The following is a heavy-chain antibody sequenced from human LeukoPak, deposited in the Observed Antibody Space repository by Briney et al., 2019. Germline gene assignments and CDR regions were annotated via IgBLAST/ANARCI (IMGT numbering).Heavy chain of an antibody. CDR1: GDSVSGYSVA. CDR3: ARVSGSAGATDY. Sequence: SQTLSLTCAISGDSVSGYSVAWSWIRQSPSRGLEWLGRTYYRSKWYNDYAASVKSRITITPDTSKNQFSLQLNSVTPEDTAVYYCARVSGSAGATDYWGQGTLVSVSS. V-gene: IGHV6-1*01. J-gene: IGHJ4*02. CDR2: TYYRSKWYN. D-gene: IGHD6-25*01.